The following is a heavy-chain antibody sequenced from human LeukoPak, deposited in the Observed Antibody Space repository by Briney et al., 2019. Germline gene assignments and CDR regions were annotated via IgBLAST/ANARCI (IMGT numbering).Heavy chain of an antibody. CDR1: GGSFSGYY. V-gene: IGHV4-34*01. J-gene: IGHJ4*02. CDR2: INHSGST. Sequence: SSETLSLTCAVYGGSFSGYYWSWIRQTPGKGLEWIGEINHSGSTNYNPSLKSRVTISVDSSKNQISLKLNSVTAADTAVYYCARLGVEYEVWGQGTLVTVSS. D-gene: IGHD2/OR15-2a*01. CDR3: ARLGVEYEV.